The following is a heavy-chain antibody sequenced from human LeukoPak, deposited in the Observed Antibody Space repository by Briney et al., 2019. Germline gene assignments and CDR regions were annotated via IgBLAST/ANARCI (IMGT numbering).Heavy chain of an antibody. CDR3: ARTPIDYDSSGYYSLDY. CDR1: GFTFSSYG. Sequence: GRSLRLSCAASGFTFSSYGMHWVRQAPGKGLEWVAVIWYDGSNKYYADSVKGRFTISRDNSKNKLYLQMNSLRAEDTAVYYCARTPIDYDSSGYYSLDYWGQGTLVTVSS. V-gene: IGHV3-33*01. J-gene: IGHJ4*02. D-gene: IGHD3-22*01. CDR2: IWYDGSNK.